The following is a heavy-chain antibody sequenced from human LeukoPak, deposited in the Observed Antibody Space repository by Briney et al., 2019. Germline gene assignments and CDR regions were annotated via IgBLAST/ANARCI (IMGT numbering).Heavy chain of an antibody. CDR3: ARVAEGNYFDY. CDR2: ISSSSSYI. J-gene: IGHJ4*02. D-gene: IGHD3-10*01. V-gene: IGHV3-21*01. CDR1: GFTFSSYS. Sequence: PGGSLRLSCAASGFTFSSYSMNWVRQAPGQGLEWVSSISSSSSYIYYADSVKGRFTISRDNAKNSLYLQMNSLRAEDTAVYYCARVAEGNYFDYWGQETLVTVSS.